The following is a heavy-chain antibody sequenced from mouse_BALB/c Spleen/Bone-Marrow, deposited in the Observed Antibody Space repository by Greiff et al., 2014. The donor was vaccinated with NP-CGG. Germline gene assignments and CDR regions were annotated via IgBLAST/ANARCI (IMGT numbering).Heavy chain of an antibody. D-gene: IGHD2-3*01. CDR3: ARDGYYPHWYFDV. J-gene: IGHJ1*01. CDR1: GYTFTSYW. V-gene: IGHV1-87*01. CDR2: IYPGDGDT. Sequence: LVESGAELARPGASVMLSCKASGYTFTSYWMQWVKQRPGQGLEWIGAIYPGDGDTRYTQKFKGKATLTADKSSSTAYMQLSSLASEDSAVYYCARDGYYPHWYFDVWGAGTTVTVSS.